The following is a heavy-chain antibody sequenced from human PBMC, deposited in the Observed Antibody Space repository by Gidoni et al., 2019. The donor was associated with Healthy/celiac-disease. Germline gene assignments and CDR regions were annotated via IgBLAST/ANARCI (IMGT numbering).Heavy chain of an antibody. D-gene: IGHD2-15*01. CDR1: GGSISSGSYY. CDR3: ARDGAANYWYFDL. V-gene: IGHV4-61*02. Sequence: QVQLQESGPGLVKPSQTLSLTCTVSGGSISSGSYYWSWFRQPAGKGLEWIGRIYTSGSTNYNPSLKRRVTMSVDTSKNQFSLKLSSVTAADTAVYYCARDGAANYWYFDLWGRGTLVTVSS. J-gene: IGHJ2*01. CDR2: IYTSGST.